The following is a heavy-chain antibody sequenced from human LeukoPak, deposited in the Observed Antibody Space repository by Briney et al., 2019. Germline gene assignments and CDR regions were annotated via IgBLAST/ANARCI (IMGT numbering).Heavy chain of an antibody. J-gene: IGHJ4*02. CDR1: GGSISSSSYY. V-gene: IGHV4-39*01. Sequence: SETLSLTCTVSGGSISSSSYYWGWIRRPPGKGLEWIGSIYYSGSTYYNPSLKSRVTISVDTSKNQFSLKLSSVTAADTAVYYCARSTSNSDYDILTGYISTFDYWGQGTLVTVSS. D-gene: IGHD3-9*01. CDR2: IYYSGST. CDR3: ARSTSNSDYDILTGYISTFDY.